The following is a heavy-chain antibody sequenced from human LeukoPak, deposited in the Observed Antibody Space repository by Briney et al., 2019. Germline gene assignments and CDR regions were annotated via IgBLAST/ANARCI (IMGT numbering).Heavy chain of an antibody. D-gene: IGHD2-21*02. CDR2: ISGSGDST. V-gene: IGHV3-23*01. CDR3: AKDRLLNCRGDCYIFDY. J-gene: IGHJ4*02. Sequence: GGSLRLSCAASGFTFSSYAMSWVRQTPGKGLEWVSSISGSGDSTFYADSVKGRFSISRDNSKNTLYLQVNGLRTEDTAVYYCAKDRLLNCRGDCYIFDYWGQGTVVTVSS. CDR1: GFTFSSYA.